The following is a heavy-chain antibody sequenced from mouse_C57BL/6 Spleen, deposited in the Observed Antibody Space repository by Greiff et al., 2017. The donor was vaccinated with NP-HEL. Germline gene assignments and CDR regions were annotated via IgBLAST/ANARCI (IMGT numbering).Heavy chain of an antibody. CDR1: GYTFTSYW. J-gene: IGHJ4*01. CDR3: AREPYYGSSPSDYAMDY. CDR2: INPSNGGT. Sequence: VQLQQSGTELVKPGASVKLSCKASGYTFTSYWMHWVKQRPGQGLEWIGNINPSNGGTNYNEKFKSKATLTVDKSSSTAYMQLSSLTSEDSAVYYCAREPYYGSSPSDYAMDYWGQGTSVTVSS. V-gene: IGHV1-53*01. D-gene: IGHD1-1*01.